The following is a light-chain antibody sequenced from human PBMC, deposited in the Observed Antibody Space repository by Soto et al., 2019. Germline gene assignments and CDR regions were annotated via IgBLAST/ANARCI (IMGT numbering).Light chain of an antibody. CDR1: SSNIGTYT. V-gene: IGLV1-44*01. CDR3: AAWDDSFSGLYV. CDR2: NND. Sequence: QSVLTQPPSASGTPGQRVTISCSGSSSNIGTYTVNWYQQLPGTAPKLLIFNNDQRPSGVPDRFSGFKYGTAASLAISGLQSEDEADYYCAAWDDSFSGLYVFGTGTTVTVL. J-gene: IGLJ1*01.